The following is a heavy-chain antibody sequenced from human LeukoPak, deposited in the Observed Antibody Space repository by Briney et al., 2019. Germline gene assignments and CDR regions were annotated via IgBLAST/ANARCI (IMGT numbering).Heavy chain of an antibody. CDR2: IYTSGST. J-gene: IGHJ3*02. Sequence: PSETLSLTCTVSGGSISSGSYYWSWIRQPAGKGLEWIGRIYTSGSTNYNPSLKSRVTISVDTSKNQFSLKLSSGTAADTAVYYCAVPMVRGRDAFDIWGQGTMVTVSS. CDR3: AVPMVRGRDAFDI. D-gene: IGHD3-10*01. CDR1: GGSISSGSYY. V-gene: IGHV4-61*02.